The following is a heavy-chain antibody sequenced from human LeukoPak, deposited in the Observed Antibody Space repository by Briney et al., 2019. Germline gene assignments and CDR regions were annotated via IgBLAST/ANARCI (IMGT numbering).Heavy chain of an antibody. D-gene: IGHD2-8*01. Sequence: GGSLRLSCAASGFTFSSYGMHWVRQAPGKGLEWVAVIWYDGRNKFYADSLKGRFTISRDNSKNTLYLQMNSLRAEDTAVYYCARGPERTGVGTRYYYDMDVWGQGTTVTVSS. CDR1: GFTFSSYG. J-gene: IGHJ6*02. V-gene: IGHV3-30*19. CDR3: ARGPERTGVGTRYYYDMDV. CDR2: IWYDGRNK.